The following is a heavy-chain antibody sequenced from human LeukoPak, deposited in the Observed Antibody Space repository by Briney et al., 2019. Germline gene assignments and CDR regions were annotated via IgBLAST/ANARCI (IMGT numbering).Heavy chain of an antibody. V-gene: IGHV4-59*01. Sequence: SETLSLTCTVSGGSISSYYWSWIRQPPGKGLEWIGYIYYSGSTNYNPSLKSRVTISVDTSKNQFSLKLSSVTAADTAVYYCARAPTSGWYQGGYYYMDVWGKGTTVTISS. D-gene: IGHD6-19*01. CDR1: GGSISSYY. J-gene: IGHJ6*03. CDR2: IYYSGST. CDR3: ARAPTSGWYQGGYYYMDV.